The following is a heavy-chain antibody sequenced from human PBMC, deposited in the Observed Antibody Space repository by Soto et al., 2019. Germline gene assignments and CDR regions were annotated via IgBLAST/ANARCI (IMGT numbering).Heavy chain of an antibody. D-gene: IGHD4-17*01. CDR3: AKDIADYQAYYFDY. Sequence: GGSLRLSCAASGFTFDDYAMHWVRQAPGKGLEWVSGISWNSGSIGYADSVKGRFTISRDNAKNSLYLQMNSLRAEDTALYYCAKDIADYQAYYFDYWGQGTLVTVSS. CDR2: ISWNSGSI. J-gene: IGHJ4*02. V-gene: IGHV3-9*01. CDR1: GFTFDDYA.